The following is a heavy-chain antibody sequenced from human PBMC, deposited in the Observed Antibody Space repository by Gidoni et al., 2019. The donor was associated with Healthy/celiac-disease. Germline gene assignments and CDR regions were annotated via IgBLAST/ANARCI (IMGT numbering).Heavy chain of an antibody. CDR1: GGSISRGGYY. J-gene: IGHJ3*02. CDR3: ARSEGAAAAGYAFDI. CDR2: IYYSGST. V-gene: IGHV4-31*03. Sequence: QVQLQESGPGLVKPSQTLSLTCTVSGGSISRGGYYWSCIRQHPGKGLEWVGYIYYSGSTYYNPSLKSRVTISVDTSKNQFSLKLSSVTAADTAVYYCARSEGAAAAGYAFDIWGQGTMVTVSS. D-gene: IGHD6-13*01.